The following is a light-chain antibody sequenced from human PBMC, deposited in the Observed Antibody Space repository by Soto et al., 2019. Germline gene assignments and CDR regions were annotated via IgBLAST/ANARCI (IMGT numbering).Light chain of an antibody. CDR3: QHGHNSPLT. Sequence: EIVMTQSPATLSVSPGERATLSCRASQSISTELAWYQQKPGQPPRLLIYSASTRATGVPARFTGSGFGSELTLTITGLPSEDFAVYYCQHGHNSPLTFGQGTRLEI. J-gene: IGKJ2*01. CDR1: QSISTE. CDR2: SAS. V-gene: IGKV3-15*01.